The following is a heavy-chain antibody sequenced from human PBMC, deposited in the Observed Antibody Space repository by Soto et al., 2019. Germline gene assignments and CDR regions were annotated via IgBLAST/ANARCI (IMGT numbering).Heavy chain of an antibody. CDR3: AKDLSTSSAYTNWFDP. J-gene: IGHJ5*02. CDR1: GFTFSNYA. D-gene: IGHD6-25*01. Sequence: GGSLRLYCAASGFTFSNYAMSWVRRAPGKGLEWVSAISPSAASTYYADSVKGRFTLSRDNSRNTLYLQMIGLRAEDTAVYYCAKDLSTSSAYTNWFDPWGQGTLVTVSS. CDR2: ISPSAAST. V-gene: IGHV3-23*01.